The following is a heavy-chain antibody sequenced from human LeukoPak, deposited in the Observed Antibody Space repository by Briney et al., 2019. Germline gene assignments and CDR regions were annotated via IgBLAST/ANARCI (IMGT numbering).Heavy chain of an antibody. CDR2: IYYSGST. V-gene: IGHV4-59*01. Sequence: SETLSLTCTVSGGSISSYYWTWIRQPPGKGLEWIGHIYYSGSTNYNPSLKSPVTISIETSKNQFSLRMSSVTAADTAVYYCARDRSPLDYWGQGTLVTVSS. CDR1: GGSISSYY. J-gene: IGHJ4*02. CDR3: ARDRSPLDY.